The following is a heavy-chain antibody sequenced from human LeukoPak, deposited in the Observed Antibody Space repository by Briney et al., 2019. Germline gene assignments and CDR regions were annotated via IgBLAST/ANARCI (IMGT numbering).Heavy chain of an antibody. CDR1: GGSISSYY. CDR2: IYTSGST. V-gene: IGHV4-4*07. D-gene: IGHD3-22*01. CDR3: ARAGYHYDSSGYSPFDY. J-gene: IGHJ4*02. Sequence: SETLSLTCTVSGGSISSYYWSWIRQPAGKGLEWIGRIYTSGSTNYNPSLKSRVTMSVDTSKNQFSLKLSSVTAADTAVYYCARAGYHYDSSGYSPFDYWGQGTLVTVSS.